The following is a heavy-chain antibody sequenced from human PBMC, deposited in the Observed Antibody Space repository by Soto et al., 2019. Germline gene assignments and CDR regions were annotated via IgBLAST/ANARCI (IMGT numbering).Heavy chain of an antibody. V-gene: IGHV4-59*01. J-gene: IGHJ3*02. CDR1: GGSINSYY. D-gene: IGHD3-16*01. Sequence: QVQLQESGPGLVKPSETLSLTCTVSGGSINSYYYSWFRQPPGKGLEWIGYIYYSGSTNYNHSLRSRVTISVDTSKNQFSLKLSSVTAADTAVYYCARGDLDTDAFDIWGQGTVVTVSS. CDR3: ARGDLDTDAFDI. CDR2: IYYSGST.